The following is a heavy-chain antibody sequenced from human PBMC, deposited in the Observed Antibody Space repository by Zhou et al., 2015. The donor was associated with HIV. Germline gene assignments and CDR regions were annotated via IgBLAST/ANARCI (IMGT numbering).Heavy chain of an antibody. CDR1: GGTFSSYA. J-gene: IGHJ5*02. CDR3: ARDRIRIAAAGSPHRPVTFDP. V-gene: IGHV1-69*06. CDR2: IIPIFGTA. Sequence: QVQLVQSGAEVKKPGSSVKVSCKASGGTFSSYAISWVRQAPGQGLEWMGGIIPIFGTANYAQKFQGRVTITADKSTSTAYMELSSLRSEDTAVYYCARDRIRIAAAGSPHRPVTFDPWGQGTLVIVSS. D-gene: IGHD6-13*01.